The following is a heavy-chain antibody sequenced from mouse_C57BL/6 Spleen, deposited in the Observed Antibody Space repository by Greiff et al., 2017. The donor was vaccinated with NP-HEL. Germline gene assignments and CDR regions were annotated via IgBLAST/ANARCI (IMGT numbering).Heavy chain of an antibody. Sequence: QVQLQQPGAELVMPGASVKLSCKASGYTFTSYWMHWVKQRPGQGLEWIGEIDPSDSYTNYNQKFKGKSTLTVDKSSSTAYMQLSSLTSEDSAVYYCARSPYGSSPDYWGQGTTLTVSS. CDR3: ARSPYGSSPDY. CDR1: GYTFTSYW. CDR2: IDPSDSYT. J-gene: IGHJ2*01. D-gene: IGHD1-1*01. V-gene: IGHV1-69*01.